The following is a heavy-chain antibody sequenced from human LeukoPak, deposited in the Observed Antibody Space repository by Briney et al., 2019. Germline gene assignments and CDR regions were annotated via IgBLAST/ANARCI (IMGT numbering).Heavy chain of an antibody. CDR2: INPNSGGT. CDR3: ARDSWEQQLDFDY. CDR1: GYTFTGHY. J-gene: IGHJ4*02. Sequence: ASVKVSCKASGYTFTGHYMHWVRQAPGQGLEWMGWINPNSGGTNYARKFQGRVTMTRDTSISTAYMELSRLRSDDTAVYYCARDSWEQQLDFDYWGQGTLVTVSS. D-gene: IGHD6-13*01. V-gene: IGHV1-2*02.